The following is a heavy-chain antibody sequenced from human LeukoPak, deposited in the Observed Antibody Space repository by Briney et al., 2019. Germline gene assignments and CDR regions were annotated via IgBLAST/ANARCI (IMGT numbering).Heavy chain of an antibody. D-gene: IGHD6-13*01. CDR3: AREAAVGTGGFDY. V-gene: IGHV4-59*01. Sequence: PTETLSLTCTVSGGSISAYYWSWIRPPPGKGLGWIGYIYNSGSANYNPSLQSRVTILIDTSKKQFSLKVSSVTAADTAVYYCAREAAVGTGGFDYWGQGTLVTVP. CDR1: GGSISAYY. J-gene: IGHJ4*02. CDR2: IYNSGSA.